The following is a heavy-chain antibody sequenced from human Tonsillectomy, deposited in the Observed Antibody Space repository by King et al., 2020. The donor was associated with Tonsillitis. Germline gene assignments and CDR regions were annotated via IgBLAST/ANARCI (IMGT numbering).Heavy chain of an antibody. D-gene: IGHD3-22*01. J-gene: IGHJ3*02. CDR2: ISCYSNYI. CDR1: GFTFRNDD. Sequence: VQLVESGGGLVKPGGSLRLSCTNSGFTFRNDDMNCGPQAPGKGREWVSSISCYSNYIYFAASVKGRLTISRNNARNSLHLQMDSLRVEDTAVYYCAKNKGADYYDSSRGAFDIWGQGTMVTVSS. CDR3: AKNKGADYYDSSRGAFDI. V-gene: IGHV3-21*01.